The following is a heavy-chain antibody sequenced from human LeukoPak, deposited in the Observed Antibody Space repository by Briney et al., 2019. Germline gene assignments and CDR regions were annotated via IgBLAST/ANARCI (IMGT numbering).Heavy chain of an antibody. D-gene: IGHD6-13*01. CDR1: GGSISSSSYY. CDR3: ARTTEAHSWRTRYYDYYMDV. V-gene: IGHV4-39*07. J-gene: IGHJ6*03. CDR2: IYYSGST. Sequence: TSETLSLTCTVSGGSISSSSYYWGWIRQPPGKGLEWIGSIYYSGSTYYNPSLKSRVTISVDTSKNQFSLKLSSVTAADTAVYYCARTTEAHSWRTRYYDYYMDVWGKGTTVTVSS.